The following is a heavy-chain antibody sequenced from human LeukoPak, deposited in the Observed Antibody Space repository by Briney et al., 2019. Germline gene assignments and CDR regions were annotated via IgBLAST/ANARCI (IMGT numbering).Heavy chain of an antibody. Sequence: GGSLRLSCAASGFTFSGYNMNWVRQAPGKGLEWVSSISSGSVYIYYADSVKGRFTISRDNAKNSLYLQMNSLRAEDTAVYYCARGSGWYSDYWGQGTLVTVSS. CDR2: ISSGSVYI. V-gene: IGHV3-21*01. CDR3: ARGSGWYSDY. CDR1: GFTFSGYN. D-gene: IGHD6-19*01. J-gene: IGHJ4*02.